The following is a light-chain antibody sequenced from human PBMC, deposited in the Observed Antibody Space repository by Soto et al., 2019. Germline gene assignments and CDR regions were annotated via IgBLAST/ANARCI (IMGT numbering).Light chain of an antibody. CDR2: GAS. CDR1: QSISSSY. V-gene: IGKV3-20*01. Sequence: EIVLTQSPGTLSLSPGKRATLSCRASQSISSSYLAWYQQRPGQAPRLLIYGASSRATGIPDRFSGSGSGTEFTLNISRLEPEDFAVYYCQQYGSSSWTFGQGTKVDIK. J-gene: IGKJ1*01. CDR3: QQYGSSSWT.